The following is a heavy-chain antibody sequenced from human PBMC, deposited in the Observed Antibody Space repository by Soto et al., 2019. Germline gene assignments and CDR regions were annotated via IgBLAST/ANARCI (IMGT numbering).Heavy chain of an antibody. J-gene: IGHJ4*02. V-gene: IGHV4-39*01. D-gene: IGHD6-19*01. Sequence: SETLSLTCTVSGGSITNNNYYWGWIRQPPGKGLEWIGSIYYSGSTYYNPSLKSRVTISVDASKNQFSLKLRSVTAADTAVYYCARHNGLDYFDYWGQGTLVTVSS. CDR3: ARHNGLDYFDY. CDR2: IYYSGST. CDR1: GGSITNNNYY.